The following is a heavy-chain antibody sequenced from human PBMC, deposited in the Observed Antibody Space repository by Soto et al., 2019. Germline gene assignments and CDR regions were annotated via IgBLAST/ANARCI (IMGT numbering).Heavy chain of an antibody. CDR2: VFHTGTT. V-gene: IGHV4-59*01. D-gene: IGHD3-22*01. CDR3: ARLHYYDSSGPYFDY. Sequence: SETLSLTCTVSSGSINENYYWNWIRQSPGKGLEWIGYVFHTGTTHYNPSLESRVTLSISTSKNQFSLTLTSVAASDTAMYYCARLHYYDSSGPYFDYWGQGTLVTVSS. J-gene: IGHJ4*02. CDR1: SGSINENYY.